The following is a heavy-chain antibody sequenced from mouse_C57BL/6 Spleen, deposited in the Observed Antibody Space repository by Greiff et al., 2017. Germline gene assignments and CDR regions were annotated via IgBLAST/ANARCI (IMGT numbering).Heavy chain of an antibody. CDR1: GFTFSDSG. J-gene: IGHJ4*01. D-gene: IGHD2-3*01. CDR2: ISSGSSTI. Sequence: VKLMESGGGLVKPGGSLKLSCAASGFTFSDSGMHWVRQAPEKGLEWVAYISSGSSTIYYADTVKGRFTITRDNAKNTLFLQMTCLMSGDTALYYRFRWAMDYWGQGTSVTVSS. V-gene: IGHV5-17*01. CDR3: FRWAMDY.